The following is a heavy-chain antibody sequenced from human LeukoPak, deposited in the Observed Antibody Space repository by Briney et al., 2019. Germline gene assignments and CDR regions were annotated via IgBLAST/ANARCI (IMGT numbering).Heavy chain of an antibody. D-gene: IGHD3-10*01. V-gene: IGHV4-61*02. J-gene: IGHJ5*02. CDR2: IYTSGST. Sequence: KSSETLSLTCTVSGGSISSGSYYWSWIRQPAGKGLEWIGRIYTSGSTNYNPSLKSRVTISVDTSKNQFSLKLSSVTAADTAVYYCARSITMVRGVITRNWFDPWGQGTLVTVSS. CDR1: GGSISSGSYY. CDR3: ARSITMVRGVITRNWFDP.